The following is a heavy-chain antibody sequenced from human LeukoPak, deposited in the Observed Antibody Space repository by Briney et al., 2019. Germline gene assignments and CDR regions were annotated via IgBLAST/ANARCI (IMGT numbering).Heavy chain of an antibody. CDR3: ARGDDFWSGYYPIDY. J-gene: IGHJ4*02. D-gene: IGHD3-3*01. Sequence: GGSLRLSCAASGFTFSTYSMNWVRQAPGKGLEWVSSISSSSSYIYYADSVKGRFTISRDNAKNSLYLQMNSLRAEDTAVYYSARGDDFWSGYYPIDYWGQGTLVTVSS. V-gene: IGHV3-21*01. CDR2: ISSSSSYI. CDR1: GFTFSTYS.